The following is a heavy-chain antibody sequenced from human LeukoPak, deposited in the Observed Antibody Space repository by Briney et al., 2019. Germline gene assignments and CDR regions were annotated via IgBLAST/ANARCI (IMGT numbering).Heavy chain of an antibody. D-gene: IGHD2-2*01. CDR3: ARVPSWRPLDY. Sequence: ASVKVSCKASGYTFTSYGISWVRQAPGQGLEWMGWISAYNGNTKYAQKLQGRVNMTTDTSTSTAYMELRNLRSDDTAVYYCARVPSWRPLDYWGQGTLVTVSS. CDR1: GYTFTSYG. V-gene: IGHV1-18*01. CDR2: ISAYNGNT. J-gene: IGHJ4*02.